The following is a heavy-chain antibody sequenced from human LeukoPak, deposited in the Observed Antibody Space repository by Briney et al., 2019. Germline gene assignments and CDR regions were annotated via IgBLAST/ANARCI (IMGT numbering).Heavy chain of an antibody. CDR1: GGSISSYY. D-gene: IGHD3-16*01. Sequence: PSETLSLTCTVSGGSISSYYWRWVRQPPGKGLEWIGYVYYSGTTNYNPSLKSRVTISVDTSKNQFSLKLSSVPAADTAVYYCGGDERRGSDGDWFYTWGEGTLVTVSS. V-gene: IGHV4-59*01. J-gene: IGHJ5*02. CDR2: VYYSGTT. CDR3: GGDERRGSDGDWFYT.